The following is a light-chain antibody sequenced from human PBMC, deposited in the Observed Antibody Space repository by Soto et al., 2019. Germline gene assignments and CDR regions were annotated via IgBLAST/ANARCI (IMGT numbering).Light chain of an antibody. J-gene: IGKJ1*01. Sequence: LAEPVEDRVTITCRASQSISSYLNWYQQNPGKAPKILIYAASSLQSGVPSRFSGIGSGTDFTLPVSSLQPEAFETYYCHLSYSNPWSSGPGTKVDIK. CDR2: AAS. CDR1: QSISSY. V-gene: IGKV1-39*01. CDR3: HLSYSNPWS.